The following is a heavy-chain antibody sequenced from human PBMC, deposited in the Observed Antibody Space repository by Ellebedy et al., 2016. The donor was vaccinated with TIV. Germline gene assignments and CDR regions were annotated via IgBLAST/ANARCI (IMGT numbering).Heavy chain of an antibody. CDR2: INPHSGGA. CDR3: ARLGIGALNALDI. J-gene: IGHJ3*02. D-gene: IGHD6-13*01. Sequence: AASVKVSCKASGYSFTGSFMHWVRQAPGQGLEWMGWINPHSGGANYAPKFQDWVTMTRDTSISTAYMELSRLRSDDTAVYYCARLGIGALNALDIWGQGTMVTVSS. V-gene: IGHV1-2*04. CDR1: GYSFTGSF.